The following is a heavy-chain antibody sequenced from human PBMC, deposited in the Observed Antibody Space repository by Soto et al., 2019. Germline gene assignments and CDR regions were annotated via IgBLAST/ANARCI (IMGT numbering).Heavy chain of an antibody. D-gene: IGHD6-6*01. Sequence: SGPTLVKPTQTLTLTCTFSGFSLSTSGVGVGWIRQPPGKALEWLALIYWNDDKRYSPSLKSRLTITKDTSKNQVVLTMTNMDPVDTATYYCAHNSFRLAARQNWFDPWGQGTLVTVSS. CDR1: GFSLSTSGVG. CDR2: IYWNDDK. J-gene: IGHJ5*02. CDR3: AHNSFRLAARQNWFDP. V-gene: IGHV2-5*01.